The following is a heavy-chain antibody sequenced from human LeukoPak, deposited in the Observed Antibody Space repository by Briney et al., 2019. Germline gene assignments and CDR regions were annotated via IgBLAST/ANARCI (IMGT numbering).Heavy chain of an antibody. D-gene: IGHD5-18*01. J-gene: IGHJ5*02. CDR1: GYTFTGYY. Sequence: ASVKVSCKASGYTFTGYYMHWVRQAPGQGLEWMGWINPNSGDTNYAQKFQGRVTMTRDTSISTAYMELSRLRSDDTAVYYCARDPIQLWERGFDPWGQGTLVTVSS. CDR2: INPNSGDT. V-gene: IGHV1-2*02. CDR3: ARDPIQLWERGFDP.